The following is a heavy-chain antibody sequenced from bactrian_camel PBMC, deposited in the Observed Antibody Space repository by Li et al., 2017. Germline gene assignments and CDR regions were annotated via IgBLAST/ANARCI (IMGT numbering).Heavy chain of an antibody. D-gene: IGHD6*01. CDR2: ICGGSTT. V-gene: IGHV3S53*01. J-gene: IGHJ4*01. CDR1: GYSYYTMC. CDR3: AADFSSLGGSWYGHCATEDY. Sequence: HVQLVESGGGSVQPGGSLRLSCAASGYSYYTMCMAWFRQAPGQEREGVAAICGGSTTDYSDSVKSRFTISRDNAVNVTLQMNDLKPEDTAVYYCAADFSSLGGSWYGHCATEDYRGQGTQVTVS.